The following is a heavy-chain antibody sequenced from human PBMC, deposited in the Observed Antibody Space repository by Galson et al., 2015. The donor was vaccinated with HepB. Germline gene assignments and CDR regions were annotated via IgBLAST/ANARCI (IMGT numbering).Heavy chain of an antibody. Sequence: SLRLSCAASGFTFSNYWMHWVRQAPGKGLVWLSRFNSVATSTNYADSVKGRFTISGDNAKNTLYLQMNSLRAEDTAVYYCAREKTVAASGTRYFDYWGQGTLVTVSS. J-gene: IGHJ4*02. D-gene: IGHD1-1*01. V-gene: IGHV3-74*01. CDR1: GFTFSNYW. CDR2: FNSVATST. CDR3: AREKTVAASGTRYFDY.